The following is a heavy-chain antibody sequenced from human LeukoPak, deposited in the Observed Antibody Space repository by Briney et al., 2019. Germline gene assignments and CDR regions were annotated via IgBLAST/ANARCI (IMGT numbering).Heavy chain of an antibody. Sequence: ASVKVSCKASGYTFTNYYIHWVRQAPGQGLEWMGIINPSGGSTRYAQKFQGRVTMTRDTSTSTVYMELSSLRSEDTAVYYCARGILTGSPGDYWGQGTLVTVSS. CDR2: INPSGGST. V-gene: IGHV1-46*01. J-gene: IGHJ4*02. D-gene: IGHD3-9*01. CDR3: ARGILTGSPGDY. CDR1: GYTFTNYY.